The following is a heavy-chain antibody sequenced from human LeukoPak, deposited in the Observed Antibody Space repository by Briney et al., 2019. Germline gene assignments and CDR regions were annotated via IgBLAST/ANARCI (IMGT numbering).Heavy chain of an antibody. J-gene: IGHJ4*02. CDR3: ARDPVGYCSSTSCYAADY. D-gene: IGHD2-2*01. Sequence: AGGSLRLSCAASGFTFSTYAMHWVRQAPGKGLEWVAVISYDGSNKYYADSVKGRFTISRDSSKNTPYLQMNSLRAEDTAVYYCARDPVGYCSSTSCYAADYWGQGTLVTVSS. CDR1: GFTFSTYA. V-gene: IGHV3-30-3*01. CDR2: ISYDGSNK.